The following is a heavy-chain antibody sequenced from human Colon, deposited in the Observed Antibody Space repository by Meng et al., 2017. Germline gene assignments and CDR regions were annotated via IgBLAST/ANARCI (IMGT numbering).Heavy chain of an antibody. V-gene: IGHV4-30-4*01. CDR1: GGSISSGDYY. CDR2: IYYSGST. Sequence: QVQLQERGPGRVKHPQTLSLTFTVSGGSISSGDYYWSWIRQPPGKGLEWIGYIYYSGSTYYNPSLKSRVTISVDTSKNQFSLKLSSVTAADTAVYYCARGPTTYFDYWGQGTLVTVSS. D-gene: IGHD4-17*01. CDR3: ARGPTTYFDY. J-gene: IGHJ4*02.